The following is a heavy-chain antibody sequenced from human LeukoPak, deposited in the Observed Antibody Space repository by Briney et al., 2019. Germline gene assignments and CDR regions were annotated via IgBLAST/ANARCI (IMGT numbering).Heavy chain of an antibody. J-gene: IGHJ4*02. CDR1: GYSFVGYY. CDR3: ARDRVEMSTSLSFFDN. V-gene: IGHV1-2*02. Sequence: ASVKVSCKASGYSFVGYYIHWIRQAPGQGLEWLGWMNPDTGGRKLAQKFQGRVTLTRDTSINTAHMELNSLQSDDTAVYFCARDRVEMSTSLSFFDNWGQGSLITVSS. CDR2: MNPDTGGR. D-gene: IGHD5-24*01.